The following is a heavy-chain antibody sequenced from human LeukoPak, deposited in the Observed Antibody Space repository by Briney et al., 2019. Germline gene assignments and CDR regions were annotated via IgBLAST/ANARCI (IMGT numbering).Heavy chain of an antibody. CDR3: ARARYCSADICSGGDAFDI. D-gene: IGHD2-15*01. CDR2: IYTRGST. CDR1: VGSINNYY. V-gene: IGHV4-4*07. Sequence: SETLSLTCTVSVGSINNYYWSWIRQPAGKGLEWIGRIYTRGSTNYNPSLKSRVTMSVDTSKNQFSLKLSSVTAAATAVYYCARARYCSADICSGGDAFDIWGQGTMVSVSS. J-gene: IGHJ3*02.